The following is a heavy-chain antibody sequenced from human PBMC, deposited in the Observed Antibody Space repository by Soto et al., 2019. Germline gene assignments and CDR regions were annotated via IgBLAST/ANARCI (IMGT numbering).Heavy chain of an antibody. CDR2: ISTYSGDT. CDR3: ARDNSAANGVLDH. D-gene: IGHD1-1*01. V-gene: IGHV1-18*01. Sequence: GASVKVSCKASGYTFFTYDISWVRQAPGQGLEWMGWISTYSGDTKYAQKFQGRLTMDRDTSTTTVYMELSRLTFEDTAVYFCARDNSAANGVLDHWGQGTLVTVSS. J-gene: IGHJ4*02. CDR1: GYTFFTYD.